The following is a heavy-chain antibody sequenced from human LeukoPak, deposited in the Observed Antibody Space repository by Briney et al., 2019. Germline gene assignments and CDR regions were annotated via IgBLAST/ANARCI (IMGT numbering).Heavy chain of an antibody. CDR2: ISDGGTST. J-gene: IGHJ5*02. CDR3: AKDRGKAAAGWLDP. Sequence: GGSLRLSCAASGFTFRNYAMSWVRQAPGKGLEWVSAISDGGTSTFYADSVKGRFTISRDNSYNTLYLQVNTLRAEDTAIYYCAKDRGKAAAGWLDPWGQGTLVTVSS. D-gene: IGHD6-13*01. CDR1: GFTFRNYA. V-gene: IGHV3-23*01.